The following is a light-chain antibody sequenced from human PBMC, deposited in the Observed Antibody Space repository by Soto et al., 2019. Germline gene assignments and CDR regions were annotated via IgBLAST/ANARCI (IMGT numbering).Light chain of an antibody. CDR2: AAS. CDR1: QSVSSSY. J-gene: IGKJ1*01. V-gene: IGKV3-20*01. Sequence: EIVLTQSPGTLSLSPGEIATLSCRASQSVSSSYLAWYQQKPGQAPRPLIYAASSRATGIPDRFSGSGSGTDFTLTISRLEPEDFAVYYCQQYGTSPLTFGQGTKVEIK. CDR3: QQYGTSPLT.